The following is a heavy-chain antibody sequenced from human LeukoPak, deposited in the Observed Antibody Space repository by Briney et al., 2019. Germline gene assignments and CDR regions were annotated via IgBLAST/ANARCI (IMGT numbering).Heavy chain of an antibody. CDR2: ISSSSSYI. D-gene: IGHD3-3*01. J-gene: IGHJ3*02. Sequence: GGSLRLSCAASGFTFSNAWMSWVRQAPGKGLEWVSSISSSSSYIYYADSVKGRFTISRDNAKNSLYLQMNSLRAEDTAVYYCARCRTGFLEWFDAFDIWGQGTMVTVSS. CDR1: GFTFSNAW. V-gene: IGHV3-21*01. CDR3: ARCRTGFLEWFDAFDI.